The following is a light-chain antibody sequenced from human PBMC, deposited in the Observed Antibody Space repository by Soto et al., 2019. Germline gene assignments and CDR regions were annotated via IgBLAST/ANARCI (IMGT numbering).Light chain of an antibody. Sequence: EMVLTQSPGTLSLSPGERATLSCRASQSVSSSYLAWYQQKPGQAPRLLIYGASSRATGIPDRFSGSGSGTDFTLTISRLEPEDFAVYYCQQYGSSWTFGRGTKVVIK. CDR1: QSVSSSY. V-gene: IGKV3-20*01. J-gene: IGKJ1*01. CDR2: GAS. CDR3: QQYGSSWT.